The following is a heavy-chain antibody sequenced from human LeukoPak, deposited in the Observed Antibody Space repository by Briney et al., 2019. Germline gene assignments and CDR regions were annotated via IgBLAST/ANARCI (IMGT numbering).Heavy chain of an antibody. Sequence: GGSLRLSCAASRFIFSTYWMHWVRQAPGKGLVWVSRINSDGSSANYADSVKGRFTIPRDNAKNTLYLQMNSLRAEDTAVYYCAREWELLHYYYGMDVWGQGTTVTVSS. J-gene: IGHJ6*02. CDR3: AREWELLHYYYGMDV. D-gene: IGHD1-26*01. CDR2: INSDGSSA. CDR1: RFIFSTYW. V-gene: IGHV3-74*01.